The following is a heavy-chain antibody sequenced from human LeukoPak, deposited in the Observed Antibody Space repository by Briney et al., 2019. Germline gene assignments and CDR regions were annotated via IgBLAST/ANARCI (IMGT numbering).Heavy chain of an antibody. J-gene: IGHJ4*02. CDR2: IYSTGST. D-gene: IGHD6-13*01. V-gene: IGHV4-59*01. Sequence: SETLSLTCTVSGGSISGYYWNWIRQPPGKGLEWIGNIYSTGSTNYNPSLKSRVTISLDTSKNQFSLKLSSVTAADTAVYYCARGYSSSWDYFDYWGQGTLVTVSS. CDR3: ARGYSSSWDYFDY. CDR1: GGSISGYY.